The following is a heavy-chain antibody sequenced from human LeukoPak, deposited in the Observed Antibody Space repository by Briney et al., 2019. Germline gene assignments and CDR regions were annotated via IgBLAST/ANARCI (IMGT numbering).Heavy chain of an antibody. J-gene: IGHJ2*01. V-gene: IGHV3-48*02. Sequence: GGSLRLSCAASGFTFSTYSMNWVRQAPGKGLEWVSYISSTTSTIYYADSVKGRFTVSRDNAKNSLYLQMNSLRDEDTAVYYCARDSARDYGATYWYFDLWGRGTLVTISA. CDR2: ISSTTSTI. CDR3: ARDSARDYGATYWYFDL. CDR1: GFTFSTYS. D-gene: IGHD4-17*01.